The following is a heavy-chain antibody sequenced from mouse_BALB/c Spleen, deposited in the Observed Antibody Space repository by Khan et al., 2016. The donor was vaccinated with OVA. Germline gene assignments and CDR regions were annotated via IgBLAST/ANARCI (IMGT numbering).Heavy chain of an antibody. D-gene: IGHD1-1*01. CDR2: VYPGDGNT. CDR3: ARGGNTTGYFDY. Sequence: QVQLQQSGTELARPGASVKLSCKASGYTFTSYWMQWVKQRPGQGLEWIGAVYPGDGNTRYTQKFKGKATLTADKSSSTAYIQLSSLASEDSAIYEDARGGNTTGYFDYGGQGTTRTVSA. J-gene: IGHJ2*01. V-gene: IGHV1-87*01. CDR1: GYTFTSYW.